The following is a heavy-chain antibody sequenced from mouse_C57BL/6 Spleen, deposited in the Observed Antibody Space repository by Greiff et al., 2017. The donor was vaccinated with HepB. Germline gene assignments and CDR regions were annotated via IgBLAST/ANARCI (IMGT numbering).Heavy chain of an antibody. D-gene: IGHD2-5*01. J-gene: IGHJ2*01. Sequence: EVQLQQSGPELVKPGASVKIPCKASGYTFTDYNMDWVKQSHGKSLEWIGDINPNNGGTIYNQKFKGKATLTVDKSSSTAYMELRSLTSEDTAVYYCARCGYSNYFDYWGQSTTLTVSS. CDR3: ARCGYSNYFDY. CDR1: GYTFTDYN. CDR2: INPNNGGT. V-gene: IGHV1-18*01.